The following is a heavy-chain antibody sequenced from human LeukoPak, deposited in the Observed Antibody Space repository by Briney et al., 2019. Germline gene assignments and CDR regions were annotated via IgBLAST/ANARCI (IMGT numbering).Heavy chain of an antibody. Sequence: GGSLRLSCAASGFTFINYVLHWVRQAPGKGLEWVAVISYDATNKYYADSVKGRFTISRDNSKNTLYLQMNSLKTDDTAVYYCANYGDYQYFDYWGQGTPVTVSS. CDR3: ANYGDYQYFDY. V-gene: IGHV3-30*18. CDR2: ISYDATNK. CDR1: GFTFINYV. D-gene: IGHD4-17*01. J-gene: IGHJ4*02.